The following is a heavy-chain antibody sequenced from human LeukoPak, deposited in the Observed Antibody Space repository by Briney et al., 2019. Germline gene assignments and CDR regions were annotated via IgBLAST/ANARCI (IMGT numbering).Heavy chain of an antibody. CDR3: ARDGALCSSTSCYPSDAFDI. J-gene: IGHJ3*02. CDR2: IKQDGSEK. D-gene: IGHD2-2*01. V-gene: IGHV3-7*01. CDR1: GFTVSSYW. Sequence: GGSLRLSCAASGFTVSSYWMSWVRQAPGKGLERVANIKQDGSEKYYVDSVKGRFTISRDNAKNSLYLQMNSLRAEDTAVYYCARDGALCSSTSCYPSDAFDIWGQGTMVTVSS.